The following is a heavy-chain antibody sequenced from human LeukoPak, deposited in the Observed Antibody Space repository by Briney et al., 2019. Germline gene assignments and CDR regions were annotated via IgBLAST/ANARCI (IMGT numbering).Heavy chain of an antibody. CDR3: ATLGISGYFRDY. D-gene: IGHD3-22*01. CDR2: INPKSGGT. Sequence: ASVKVSCKGSGYTFTDYYIHWVRQAPGQGLEWMGWINPKSGGTNYAQKFQGRVTMTRDTSISTAYMELRSDDTAVYYCATLGISGYFRDYWGQGTLVTVFS. CDR1: GYTFTDYY. J-gene: IGHJ4*02. V-gene: IGHV1-2*02.